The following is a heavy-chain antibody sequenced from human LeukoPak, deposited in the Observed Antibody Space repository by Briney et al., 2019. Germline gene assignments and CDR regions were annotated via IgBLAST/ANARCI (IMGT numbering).Heavy chain of an antibody. CDR2: IYPGDSNT. J-gene: IGHJ4*02. CDR3: ARGLYYDILTGLLPFDN. Sequence: GESLKISCKGSGYSFTSYWIGWVRQMPGKGLEWMGIIYPGDSNTKYSPSFQGQVTISADKSISTAYVQWTSLKASDTAMYYCARGLYYDILTGLLPFDNWGQGTLVTVSS. D-gene: IGHD3-9*01. V-gene: IGHV5-51*01. CDR1: GYSFTSYW.